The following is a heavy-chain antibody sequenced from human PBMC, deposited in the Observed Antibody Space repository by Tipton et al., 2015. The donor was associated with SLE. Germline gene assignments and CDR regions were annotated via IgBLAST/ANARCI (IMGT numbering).Heavy chain of an antibody. V-gene: IGHV4-61*01. CDR1: GGSVSSGSYY. CDR2: IYYSGST. Sequence: TLSLTCTVSGGSVSSGSYYWSWIRQPPGKGLEWIGYIYYSGSTKYNPSLNSRVTISVDTSKNQFSLKLSSVTAADTALYYCVRIDSRKMFHWGQGTLVTVSS. J-gene: IGHJ4*02. CDR3: VRIDSRKMFH. D-gene: IGHD1-14*01.